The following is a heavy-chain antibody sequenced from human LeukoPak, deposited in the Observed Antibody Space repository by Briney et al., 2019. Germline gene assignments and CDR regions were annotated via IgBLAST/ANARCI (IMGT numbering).Heavy chain of an antibody. CDR3: ARAVDTATDYFDY. CDR1: GFTFSTYS. CDR2: ISSTGSTI. J-gene: IGHJ4*02. D-gene: IGHD5-18*01. V-gene: IGHV3-48*01. Sequence: GSLRLSCAASGFTFSTYSMDWVRQAPGRGLGWVSFISSTGSTIYYADSVKGRFTISRDNAKNSLYLQMDSLRAEDTAVYYCARAVDTATDYFDYWGQGTLVTVSS.